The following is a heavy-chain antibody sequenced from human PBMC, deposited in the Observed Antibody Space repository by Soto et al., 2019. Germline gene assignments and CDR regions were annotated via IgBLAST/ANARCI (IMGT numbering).Heavy chain of an antibody. D-gene: IGHD1-1*01. CDR2: ISAHNGNT. CDR3: ARGRYGDY. CDR1: GYTFTSYG. J-gene: IGHJ4*02. Sequence: QVHLVQSGAEVKKPGASVKVSCKASGYTFTSYGITWVRQAPGQGLEWMGWISAHNGNTDDAQKLQGRVMVTRDTSTSTAYRELTSLIADDTAVYYCARGRYGDYWGQGALVTVSS. V-gene: IGHV1-18*01.